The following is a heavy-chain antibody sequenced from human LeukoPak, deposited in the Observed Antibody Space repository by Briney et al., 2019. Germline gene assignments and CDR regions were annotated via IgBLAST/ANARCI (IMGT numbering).Heavy chain of an antibody. CDR2: INHSGST. CDR3: ASWGNYYDSSGYSVIFDY. CDR1: GGSFSAYY. J-gene: IGHJ4*02. V-gene: IGHV4-34*01. D-gene: IGHD3-22*01. Sequence: SETLSLTCAVYGGSFSAYYWNWIRQPPGKGLEWIGEINHSGSTNYNPSLKSRVTISVDTSKNQFSLKLSSVTAADTAVYYCASWGNYYDSSGYSVIFDYWGQGTLVTVSS.